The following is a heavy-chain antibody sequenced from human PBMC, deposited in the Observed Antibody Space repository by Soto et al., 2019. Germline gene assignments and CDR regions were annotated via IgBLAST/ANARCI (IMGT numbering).Heavy chain of an antibody. CDR3: ARGNYDYIWGSYRYSPYYFDY. CDR2: IYYSGST. CDR1: GGSISSYY. D-gene: IGHD3-16*02. Sequence: SETLSLTCTVSGGSISSYYWSWIRQPPGKGLEWIGYIYYSGSTNYNPSLKSRVTISVDTSKNQFSLKLSSVTAADTAVYYCARGNYDYIWGSYRYSPYYFDYWGQGTLVTVSS. J-gene: IGHJ4*02. V-gene: IGHV4-59*01.